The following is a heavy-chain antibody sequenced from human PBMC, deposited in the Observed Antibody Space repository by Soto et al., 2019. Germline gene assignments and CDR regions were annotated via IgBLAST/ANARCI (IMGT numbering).Heavy chain of an antibody. V-gene: IGHV4-39*01. Sequence: TSETLSLTCTVSGGSISSSSYWGWIRQPPGKGLEWIGSIYSIGSTYYNPSLKSRVAISVDTSKNQFSLQLTSVTAADSGVYYCGGSSRYGTDVWGQGTTVTVSS. J-gene: IGHJ6*02. CDR2: IYSIGST. CDR3: GGSSRYGTDV. CDR1: GGSISSSSY. D-gene: IGHD6-13*01.